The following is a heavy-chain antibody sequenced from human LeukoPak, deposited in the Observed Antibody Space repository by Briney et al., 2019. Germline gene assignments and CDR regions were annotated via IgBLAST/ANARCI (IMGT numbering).Heavy chain of an antibody. J-gene: IGHJ4*02. CDR3: AREMYDSGGYRVSYFDY. V-gene: IGHV4-39*07. CDR1: GGSISSSSYY. CDR2: THYSGST. Sequence: SETLSLTCTVSGGSISSSSYYWGWIRQPPGKGLEWIGSTHYSGSTYYSPSLMSRVTISTDTSKNQFSLKLSSVTAADTAVYYCAREMYDSGGYRVSYFDYWGQGTLVTVSS. D-gene: IGHD3-22*01.